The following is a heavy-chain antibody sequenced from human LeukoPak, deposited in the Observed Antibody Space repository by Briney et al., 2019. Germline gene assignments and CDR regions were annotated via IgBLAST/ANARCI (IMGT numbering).Heavy chain of an antibody. CDR2: IIPTFGTA. Sequence: ASVKVSCKASGGTFSSYAISWVRQAPGQGLEWMGGIIPTFGTANYAQKFQGRVTITADESTSTAYMELSSLRSEDTAVYYCARDLPGIAVAGSFDYWGQGTLVTVSS. CDR1: GGTFSSYA. V-gene: IGHV1-69*13. D-gene: IGHD6-19*01. J-gene: IGHJ4*02. CDR3: ARDLPGIAVAGSFDY.